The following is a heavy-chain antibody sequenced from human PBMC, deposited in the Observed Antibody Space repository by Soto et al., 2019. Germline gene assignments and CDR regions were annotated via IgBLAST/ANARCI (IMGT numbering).Heavy chain of an antibody. J-gene: IGHJ4*02. CDR2: INPSAGNT. Sequence: ASVKVSCKASGYIFTTYYMHWVRQAPGQGLEWMGVINPSAGNTVYAQNFQDRVTMTRDTSTTTMYMELSSLRSDDTAVYYCARLHSTSPPYYFDFWGQGSLVTVSS. CDR1: GYIFTTYY. V-gene: IGHV1-46*01. CDR3: ARLHSTSPPYYFDF. D-gene: IGHD6-6*01.